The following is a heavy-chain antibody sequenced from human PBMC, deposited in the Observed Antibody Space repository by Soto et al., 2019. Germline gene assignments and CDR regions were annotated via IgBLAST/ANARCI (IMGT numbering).Heavy chain of an antibody. Sequence: QGTLKESGPTLVKPTQTLTLTCSFSGFPLSTSGVGVGWIRQSPGKAPEWLALIYWSGDEHYRPSLKSRLSIFKDTSKNHVVLIMTDMDPVDTATYYCARGLATLPVFAFDIWGQGTMVTVSS. CDR1: GFPLSTSGVG. CDR2: IYWSGDE. J-gene: IGHJ3*02. CDR3: ARGLATLPVFAFDI. D-gene: IGHD6-6*01. V-gene: IGHV2-5*01.